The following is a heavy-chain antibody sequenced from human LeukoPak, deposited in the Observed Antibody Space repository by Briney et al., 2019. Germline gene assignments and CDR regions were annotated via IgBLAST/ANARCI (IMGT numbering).Heavy chain of an antibody. V-gene: IGHV4-4*02. D-gene: IGHD3-10*01. CDR2: IYHSGST. CDR3: ASSPGEQFDNWFDP. J-gene: IGHJ5*02. Sequence: PSETLSLTCAVSGGSISSSNWWSWVRQPPGKGLEWIGEIYHSGSTNYNPSLKSRVTISVDKSKNQFSLKLSSVTAADTAVYYRASSPGEQFDNWFDPWGQGTLVTVSS. CDR1: GGSISSSNW.